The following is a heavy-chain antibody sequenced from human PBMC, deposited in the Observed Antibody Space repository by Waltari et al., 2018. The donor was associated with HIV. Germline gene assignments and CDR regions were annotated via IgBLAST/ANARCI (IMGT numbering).Heavy chain of an antibody. V-gene: IGHV3-30-3*01. CDR3: VRDRVAYCRGDCSYGMDV. CDR2: ISYDGSNK. CDR1: GFTLSHYA. D-gene: IGHD2-21*02. Sequence: QVQLVESGGGVVQPGGSLRLSCAASGFTLSHYAMHWVRQAPGKGLEWVADISYDGSNKYWADSGKGRLIISRDESKSMLYMELRSLRLEDTAVYYCVRDRVAYCRGDCSYGMDVWGQGTTVTVSS. J-gene: IGHJ6*02.